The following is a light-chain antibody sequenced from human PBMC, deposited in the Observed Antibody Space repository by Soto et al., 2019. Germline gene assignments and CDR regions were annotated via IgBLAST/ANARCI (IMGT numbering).Light chain of an antibody. Sequence: AIQLTQSPSSLSASVGDRVTITCRASQGISSALAWYQQKPGKAPKLLIYDASSLESGVPSRFSGSGSGTDFTLTISSLQPEDFATYYCQQANSFPHFGPGTKVDIK. V-gene: IGKV1-13*02. J-gene: IGKJ3*01. CDR1: QGISSA. CDR3: QQANSFPH. CDR2: DAS.